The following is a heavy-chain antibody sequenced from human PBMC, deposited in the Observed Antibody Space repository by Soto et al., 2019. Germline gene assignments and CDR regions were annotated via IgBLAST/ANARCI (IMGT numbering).Heavy chain of an antibody. CDR1: GFTVSSNY. CDR3: ARDRDISGNWFDP. D-gene: IGHD5-12*01. V-gene: IGHV3-53*01. Sequence: EVQLVESGGGLIQPGGSLRLSCAASGFTVSSNYMSWVRQAPGKGLEWVSVIYSGGSTYYADSVKGRFTISRDNSKNTLYLQMNSLRAEDTAVYYCARDRDISGNWFDPWGQGTLVTVSS. CDR2: IYSGGST. J-gene: IGHJ5*02.